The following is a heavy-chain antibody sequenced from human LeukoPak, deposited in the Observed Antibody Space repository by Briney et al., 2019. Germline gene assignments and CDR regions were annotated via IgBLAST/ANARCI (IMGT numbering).Heavy chain of an antibody. CDR2: IIPIFGTA. CDR1: GGTFSSYA. J-gene: IGHJ4*02. CDR3: ARAGIEMTLVSPRADY. V-gene: IGHV1-69*01. Sequence: SVKVSCKASGGTFSSYAISWVRQAPGQGLEWMGGIIPIFGTANYAQKFQGRVTITADESTSTAYMELSSPRSEDTAVYYCARAGIEMTLVSPRADYWGQGTLVTVSS. D-gene: IGHD5-24*01.